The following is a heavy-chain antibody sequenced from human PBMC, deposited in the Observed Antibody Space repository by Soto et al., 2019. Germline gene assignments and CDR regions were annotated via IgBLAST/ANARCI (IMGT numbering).Heavy chain of an antibody. J-gene: IGHJ1*01. CDR1: GFTFSSYS. Sequence: EVQLVESGGGLVKPGGSLRLSCAASGFTFSSYSMNWVRQAPGKGLEWVSSISSSSSYIYYADSVKGRFTISRDNAKNSLYLQMNRLRAEETAVYYCASNIVVVVAATPAEYFQHWGQGTLVTVSS. CDR2: ISSSSSYI. CDR3: ASNIVVVVAATPAEYFQH. D-gene: IGHD2-15*01. V-gene: IGHV3-21*01.